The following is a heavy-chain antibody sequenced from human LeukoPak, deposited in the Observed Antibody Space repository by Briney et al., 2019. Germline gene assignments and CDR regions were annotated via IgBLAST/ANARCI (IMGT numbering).Heavy chain of an antibody. CDR1: GGSFSGYY. J-gene: IGHJ5*02. CDR2: INHSGST. Sequence: PETLSLTCAVYGGSFSGYYWSWIRQPPGKGLEWIGEINHSGSTNYNPSLKSRVTISVDASKNQFSLKLSSVTAADTAVYYCARRITMVQGVIYFDPWGQGTLVTVSS. D-gene: IGHD3-10*01. V-gene: IGHV4-34*01. CDR3: ARRITMVQGVIYFDP.